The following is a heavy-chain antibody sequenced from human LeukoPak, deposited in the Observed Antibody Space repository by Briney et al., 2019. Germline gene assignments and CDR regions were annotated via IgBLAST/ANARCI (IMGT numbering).Heavy chain of an antibody. J-gene: IGHJ4*02. D-gene: IGHD3-22*01. V-gene: IGHV3-33*08. CDR2: IWYDGSNK. CDR3: ARVGPATYDSSGYYYHYFDY. Sequence: GGSLRLSCAASGFTFSAFAMTWVRQAPGKGLEWVAVIWYDGSNKYYADSVKGRFTISRDNSKNTLYLQMNSLRAEDPAVYYCARVGPATYDSSGYYYHYFDYWGQGTLVTVSS. CDR1: GFTFSAFA.